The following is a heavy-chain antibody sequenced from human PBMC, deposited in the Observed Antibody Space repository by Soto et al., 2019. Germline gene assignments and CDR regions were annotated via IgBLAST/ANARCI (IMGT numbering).Heavy chain of an antibody. CDR2: ISYDGSNK. V-gene: IGHV3-30*18. Sequence: QVQLVESGGGVVQPGRSLRLSCAASGFTFSSYGMHWVRQAPGKGLEWVAVISYDGSNKYYADSVKGRFTISRDNSKNTLYLQMNSLRAEDTAVYYCAKDSSESYGGNSIPPQPLDYWGQGTLVTVSS. CDR3: AKDSSESYGGNSIPPQPLDY. D-gene: IGHD2-21*02. CDR1: GFTFSSYG. J-gene: IGHJ4*02.